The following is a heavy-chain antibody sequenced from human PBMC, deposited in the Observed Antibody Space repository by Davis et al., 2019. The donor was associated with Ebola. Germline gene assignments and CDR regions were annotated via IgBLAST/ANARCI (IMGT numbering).Heavy chain of an antibody. D-gene: IGHD3-16*01. CDR3: ATSESFFDYAAYFHN. J-gene: IGHJ4*02. CDR2: ISSVCSYI. CDR1: GFPFSSYT. Sequence: GESLKISCAASGFPFSSYTMNWVRQAPGKGLEWVSSISSVCSYIFYADSAKGRFSISRDNAKNSLDLQMNSLKAEDTAVYFCATSESFFDYAAYFHNWGQGTLLTVSS. V-gene: IGHV3-21*01.